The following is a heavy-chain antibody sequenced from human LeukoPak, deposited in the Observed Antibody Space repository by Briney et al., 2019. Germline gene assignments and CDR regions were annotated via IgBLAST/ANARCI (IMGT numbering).Heavy chain of an antibody. J-gene: IGHJ4*02. CDR2: IKQDGFEK. CDR3: ARDGSWFGELSDC. V-gene: IGHV3-7*01. Sequence: GGSLRLSCAASGFTFSTYWMSWVRQAPGKGLEWVANIKQDGFEKYYVDSVKGRFTISRDNANNSLYLQMNSLRAEDTAVYYCARDGSWFGELSDCWGQGTLVTVSS. CDR1: GFTFSTYW. D-gene: IGHD3-10*01.